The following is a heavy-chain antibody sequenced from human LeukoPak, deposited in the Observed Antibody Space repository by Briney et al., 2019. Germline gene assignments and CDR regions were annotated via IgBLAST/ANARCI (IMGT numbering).Heavy chain of an antibody. CDR3: ARHPPPAAAGTFGP. CDR1: GGSVSSYY. J-gene: IGHJ5*02. CDR2: IHNSGRT. Sequence: PSETLSLTCSVSGGSVSSYYWSWIRQSPGKGLEWIGYIHNSGRTNYNPSLKSRVTISVDTSKNQFSLKLSSVTAADTAVYFCARHPPPAAAGTFGPWGQGTLVTVSS. V-gene: IGHV4-59*08. D-gene: IGHD6-13*01.